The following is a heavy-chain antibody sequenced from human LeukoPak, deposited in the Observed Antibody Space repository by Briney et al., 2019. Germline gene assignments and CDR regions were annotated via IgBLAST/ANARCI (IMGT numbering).Heavy chain of an antibody. CDR1: GFTFSSYA. D-gene: IGHD3-10*01. CDR2: ISVSSGST. Sequence: GGSLRLSCAASGFTFSSYAMSWVRQAPGKGLEWVSGISVSSGSTYYADSVKGRFTISRYNSKNTLYLQMNSLRAEDTAVYYCARTSMVRGVPYYFDYWGQGTLVTVSS. CDR3: ARTSMVRGVPYYFDY. J-gene: IGHJ4*02. V-gene: IGHV3-23*01.